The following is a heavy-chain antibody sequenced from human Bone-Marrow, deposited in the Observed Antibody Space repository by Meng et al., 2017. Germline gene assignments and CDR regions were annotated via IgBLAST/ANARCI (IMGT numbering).Heavy chain of an antibody. Sequence: LVKVSCKASGGTFSSYAISWVRQAPGQGLEWMGGIIPIFGTANYAQKFQGRVTITADKSTSTAYMELSSLRSEDTAVYYCARSVAAAGIYGMDVWGQGTTVTVYS. CDR2: IIPIFGTA. D-gene: IGHD6-13*01. J-gene: IGHJ6*02. CDR1: GGTFSSYA. V-gene: IGHV1-69*06. CDR3: ARSVAAAGIYGMDV.